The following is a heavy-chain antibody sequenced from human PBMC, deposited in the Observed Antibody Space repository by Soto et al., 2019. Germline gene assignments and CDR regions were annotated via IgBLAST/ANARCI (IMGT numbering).Heavy chain of an antibody. Sequence: DVQLLESGGGLVQPGGSLRLSCIASGVTFSTYAMSWVRQAPGKGLEWVSGLTGSGGTTFYADSVKGRFTISRDKSNNTLYLEMNSLRAEDTAVYYCAKQRADFGSGSDTYYFDYWGQGTLVTVSS. V-gene: IGHV3-23*01. CDR3: AKQRADFGSGSDTYYFDY. CDR1: GVTFSTYA. CDR2: LTGSGGTT. D-gene: IGHD3-10*01. J-gene: IGHJ4*02.